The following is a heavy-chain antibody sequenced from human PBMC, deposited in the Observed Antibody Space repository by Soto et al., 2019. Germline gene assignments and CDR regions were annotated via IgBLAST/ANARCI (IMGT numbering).Heavy chain of an antibody. V-gene: IGHV4-4*02. CDR3: ARNVRYYIDY. CDR2: IYHSGIT. J-gene: IGHJ4*02. CDR1: GGSISSGHW. Sequence: QVLLQESGQVLVKPSWTLSLTCAVSGGSISSGHWLSWVRQSQGKELEWIGEIYHSGITNYNPSLKSRVTTSVDNSENQLSLSLNSVTAADTALYYCARNVRYYIDYWGQGTLVTVSS.